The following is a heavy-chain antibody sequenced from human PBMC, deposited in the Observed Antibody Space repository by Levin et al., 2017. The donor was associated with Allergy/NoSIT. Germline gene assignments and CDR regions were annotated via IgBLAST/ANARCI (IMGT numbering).Heavy chain of an antibody. CDR3: TTTRDYVILTGYFNY. CDR2: IKSKTDGGTT. CDR1: GFTFSNAW. D-gene: IGHD3-9*01. J-gene: IGHJ4*02. V-gene: IGHV3-15*01. Sequence: GESLKISCAASGFTFSNAWMSWVRQAPGKGLEWVGRIKSKTDGGTTDYAAPVKGRFTIPRDDPKHTLFLQMNSLQTEDTAVYYCTTTRDYVILTGYFNYWGQGTLVTVSS.